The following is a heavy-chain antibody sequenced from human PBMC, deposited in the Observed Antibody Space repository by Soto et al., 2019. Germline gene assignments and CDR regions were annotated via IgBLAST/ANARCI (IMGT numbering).Heavy chain of an antibody. V-gene: IGHV3-23*01. CDR2: ISGSGGST. J-gene: IGHJ3*02. D-gene: IGHD3-3*01. CDR3: AKDPYYDFWSGYYRHDAFDI. CDR1: GFTFSSYA. Sequence: GGSLRLSCAASGFTFSSYAMSWVRQAPGKGLEWVSAISGSGGSTYYADSVKGRFTISRDNSKNTLYLQMNSLRAEDTAVYYCAKDPYYDFWSGYYRHDAFDIWGQGTMVTVSS.